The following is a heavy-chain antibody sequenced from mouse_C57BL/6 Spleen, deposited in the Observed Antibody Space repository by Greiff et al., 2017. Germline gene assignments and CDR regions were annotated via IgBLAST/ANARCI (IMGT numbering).Heavy chain of an antibody. J-gene: IGHJ2*01. Sequence: VQVVESGPGLVQPSQSLSITCTVSGFSLTSYGVHWVRQSPGKGLEWLGVIWSGGSTDYNAAFISRLSISKDNSKSQVFFKMNSLQADDTAIYYCARSYDYDLYYFDYWGQGTTLTVSS. CDR1: GFSLTSYG. CDR3: ARSYDYDLYYFDY. V-gene: IGHV2-2*01. D-gene: IGHD2-4*01. CDR2: IWSGGST.